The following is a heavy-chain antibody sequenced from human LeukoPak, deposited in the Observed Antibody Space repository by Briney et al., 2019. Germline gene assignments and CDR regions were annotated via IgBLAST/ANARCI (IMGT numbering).Heavy chain of an antibody. CDR3: TRGTRYGGGWSTY. D-gene: IGHD6-19*01. V-gene: IGHV3-74*01. CDR1: GFTFSSYS. J-gene: IGHJ4*02. CDR2: INSDETTT. Sequence: GGSLRLSCAASGFTFSSYSMYWVRQAPGKGLLWVSRINSDETTTTYAEYVKGRFTISRDNAKNTLYLQMSSLRAEDTAVYYCTRGTRYGGGWSTYWGQGILVTVSS.